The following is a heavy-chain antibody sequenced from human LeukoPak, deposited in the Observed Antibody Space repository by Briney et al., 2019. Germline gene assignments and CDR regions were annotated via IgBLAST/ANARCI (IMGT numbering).Heavy chain of an antibody. V-gene: IGHV5-51*01. CDR1: GYSFTSYW. J-gene: IGHJ3*01. D-gene: IGHD3-10*01. CDR3: ARSLLWFGELLYSDAFDL. Sequence: GESLKISCKGSGYSFTSYWIGWVRQMPGKVLEWMGIIYPGDSDTRYSPSFQGQVTTSADKSISTAYLQWSSLKASTTAIYSCARSLLWFGELLYSDAFDLWGPRTMVTVSS. CDR2: IYPGDSDT.